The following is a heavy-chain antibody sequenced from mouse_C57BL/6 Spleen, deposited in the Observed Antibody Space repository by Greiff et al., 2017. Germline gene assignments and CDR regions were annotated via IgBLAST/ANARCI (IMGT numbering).Heavy chain of an antibody. V-gene: IGHV1-55*01. CDR3: ITTVVDAMDY. CDR1: GYTFTSYW. D-gene: IGHD1-1*01. CDR2: IYPGSGST. Sequence: QVQLQQSGAELVKPGASVKMSCKASGYTFTSYWITWVKQRPGQGLEWIGDIYPGSGSTNYNEKFKSKATLTVDTSSSTAYMQLSSLTSEDSSVYYGITTVVDAMDYWGQGTSVTVSS. J-gene: IGHJ4*01.